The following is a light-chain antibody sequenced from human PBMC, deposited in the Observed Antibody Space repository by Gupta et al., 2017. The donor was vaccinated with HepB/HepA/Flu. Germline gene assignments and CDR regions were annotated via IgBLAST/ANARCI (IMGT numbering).Light chain of an antibody. CDR1: QSVGNN. CDR3: QHYNNLPLS. CDR2: GAS. V-gene: IGKV3-15*01. J-gene: IGKJ4*01. Sequence: IIMTQSPAILSVSPGERATLSCRASQSVGNNLAWYQHIAGQAPRLLIFGASTRAPGIPARFSGSGSGTDFTLTISSLQSEDFALYYCQHYNNLPLSFGGGTKVEIK.